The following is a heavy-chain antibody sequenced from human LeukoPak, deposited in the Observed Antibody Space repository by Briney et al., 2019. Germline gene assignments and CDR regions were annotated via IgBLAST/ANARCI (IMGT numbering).Heavy chain of an antibody. CDR1: GFPFSAYA. Sequence: GGSLRLSCAASGFPFSAYAMSWVRQAPGKGLEWVSVIYSGGSTYYADSVKGRFTISRDNSKNTLYLQMNSLRAEDTAVYYCARERAAAGISDYWGQGTLVTVSS. CDR3: ARERAAAGISDY. J-gene: IGHJ4*02. V-gene: IGHV3-66*01. D-gene: IGHD6-13*01. CDR2: IYSGGST.